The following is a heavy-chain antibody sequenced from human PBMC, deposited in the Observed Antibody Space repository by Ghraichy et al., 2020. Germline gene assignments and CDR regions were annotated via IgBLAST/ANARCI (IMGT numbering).Heavy chain of an antibody. J-gene: IGHJ4*02. CDR2: IYYSGST. CDR1: GCSISSSSYY. Sequence: SETLSLTCTVSGCSISSSSYYWGWIRQPPGKGLEWIGSIYYSGSTYYNPSLKSRVTISVDTSKNQFSLKLSSVTAADTAVYYCASDYYDSSGYYYWGQGTLVTVSS. V-gene: IGHV4-39*01. CDR3: ASDYYDSSGYYY. D-gene: IGHD3-22*01.